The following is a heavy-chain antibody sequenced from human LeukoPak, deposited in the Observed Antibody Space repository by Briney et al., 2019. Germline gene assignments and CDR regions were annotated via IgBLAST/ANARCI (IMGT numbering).Heavy chain of an antibody. CDR2: IYYSGST. CDR3: ARQGYYGSGSYTRFDY. D-gene: IGHD3-10*01. J-gene: IGHJ4*02. CDR1: GGTISSSSYY. Sequence: SETLSLTCTVSGGTISSSSYYWGWIRQPPGKGLEWIGSIYYSGSTNYNPSLKSRVTISVDTSKNQFSLKLSSVTAADTAVYYCARQGYYGSGSYTRFDYWGQGTLVTVSS. V-gene: IGHV4-39*01.